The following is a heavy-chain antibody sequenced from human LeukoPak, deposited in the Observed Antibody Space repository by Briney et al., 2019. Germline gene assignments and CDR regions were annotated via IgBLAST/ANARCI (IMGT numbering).Heavy chain of an antibody. CDR2: ISYDGSNK. J-gene: IGHJ6*02. D-gene: IGHD3-3*01. Sequence: GRSLRLSCAASGFTFSSYAMHWVRQAPGKGLEWVTVISYDGSNKYYADSVKGRFTISRDNSKNTLYLQMNSLRAEDTAVYYCAREKTIFGVALSYGMDVWGQGTTVTVSS. CDR1: GFTFSSYA. V-gene: IGHV3-30-3*01. CDR3: AREKTIFGVALSYGMDV.